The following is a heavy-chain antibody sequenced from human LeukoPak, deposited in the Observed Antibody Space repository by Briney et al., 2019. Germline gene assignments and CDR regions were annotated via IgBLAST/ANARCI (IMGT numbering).Heavy chain of an antibody. J-gene: IGHJ4*02. V-gene: IGHV3-9*03. CDR2: ISWNSGSV. CDR1: GFTFDDYA. D-gene: IGHD3-10*01. CDR3: AKDMGTGLITMVRGVMGFDY. Sequence: SGGSLRLSCAGSGFTFDDYAMHWVRQAPGKGLEWVSGISWNSGSVGYADSVRGRFTISRDNAKNSLHLQMNSLRAEDMALYYCAKDMGTGLITMVRGVMGFDYWGQGTLVTVSS.